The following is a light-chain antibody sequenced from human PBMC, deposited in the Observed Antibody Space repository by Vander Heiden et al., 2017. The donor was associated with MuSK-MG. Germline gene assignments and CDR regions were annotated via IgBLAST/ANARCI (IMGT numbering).Light chain of an antibody. CDR1: DIGTKS. Sequence: SYVLTQPPSVSVAPGQTARLAFGGNDIGTKSVHWYQQKPGQAPVLVIYYDGDRPSGIPERFSGSNSGNTATLTISRVEAGDEADYYCQVLFSSSAVAFGGGTKLTVL. J-gene: IGLJ2*01. CDR2: YDG. CDR3: QVLFSSSAVA. V-gene: IGLV3-21*04.